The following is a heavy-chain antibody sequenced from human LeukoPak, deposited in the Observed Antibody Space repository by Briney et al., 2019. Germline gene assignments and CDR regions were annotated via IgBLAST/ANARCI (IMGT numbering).Heavy chain of an antibody. CDR2: ISGSSTII. V-gene: IGHV3-48*01. CDR3: ARDFLEDTQ. CDR1: GFTFSHDN. D-gene: IGHD2-15*01. J-gene: IGHJ4*02. Sequence: GGSLRLSCAASGFTFSHDNMNWGRQAPGKGREGGAYISGSSTIIYYTDSWKGRFTVSRHTTKSSLYLQINSLRAEDTAVYYCARDFLEDTQWGQGTLVTVSS.